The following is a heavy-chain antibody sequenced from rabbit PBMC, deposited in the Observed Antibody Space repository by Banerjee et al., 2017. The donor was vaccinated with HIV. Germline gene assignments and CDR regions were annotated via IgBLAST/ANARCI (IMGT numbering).Heavy chain of an antibody. Sequence: QEQLKESGGGLVQPEGSLTLTCKASGFDFSSDAMCWVRQAPGKGLEWIACINSNTGNTVYASWAKGPFTISKTSSTTVTLQMTSLTAADTATYFCARDLAGVIGWNFNLWGPGTLVTVS. CDR3: ARDLAGVIGWNFNL. D-gene: IGHD4-1*01. CDR1: GFDFSSDA. V-gene: IGHV1S45*01. J-gene: IGHJ4*01. CDR2: INSNTGNT.